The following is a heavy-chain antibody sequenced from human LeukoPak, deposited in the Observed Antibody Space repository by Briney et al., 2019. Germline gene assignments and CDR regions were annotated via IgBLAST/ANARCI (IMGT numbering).Heavy chain of an antibody. CDR1: GGSISSSSYY. CDR2: IYYSGST. J-gene: IGHJ4*02. V-gene: IGHV4-39*07. CDR3: ARDRDTIPATDAGGDHFHY. D-gene: IGHD6-13*01. Sequence: PSETLSLTCTVSGGSISSSSYYWGWIRQPPGKGLEWIESIYYSGSTYYNPSLKSRVTISVDTSKNQFSLKLSSVTAADTAVYYCARDRDTIPATDAGGDHFHYWGQGTLVTVSS.